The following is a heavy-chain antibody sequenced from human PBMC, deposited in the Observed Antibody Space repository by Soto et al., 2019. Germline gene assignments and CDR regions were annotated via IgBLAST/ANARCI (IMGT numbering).Heavy chain of an antibody. CDR3: ARDRPTAVHYYYGMDV. V-gene: IGHV3-74*01. CDR1: GFTFSSYW. CDR2: INSDGSST. D-gene: IGHD6-25*01. Sequence: GGSLRLSCAASGFTFSSYWMHWVRQAPGKGLVWVSRINSDGSSTSYADSVKGRFTISRDNAKNTLYLQMNSLRAEDTAVYYCARDRPTAVHYYYGMDVWGQGTTVTVSS. J-gene: IGHJ6*02.